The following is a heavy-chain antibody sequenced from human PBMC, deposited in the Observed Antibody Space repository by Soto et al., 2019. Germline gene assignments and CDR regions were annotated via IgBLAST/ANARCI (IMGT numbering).Heavy chain of an antibody. CDR1: GFTFSDYY. CDR3: ASRKYSSGWYAFDI. CDR2: ISSSGSYI. J-gene: IGHJ3*02. Sequence: GGSLRLSCAASGFTFSDYYMSWIRQAPGKGLEWVSYISSSGSYIYYADSVKGRFTISRDNAKNSLYLQMNSLRAEDTAVYYCASRKYSSGWYAFDIWGQGTMVTVSS. D-gene: IGHD6-19*01. V-gene: IGHV3-11*04.